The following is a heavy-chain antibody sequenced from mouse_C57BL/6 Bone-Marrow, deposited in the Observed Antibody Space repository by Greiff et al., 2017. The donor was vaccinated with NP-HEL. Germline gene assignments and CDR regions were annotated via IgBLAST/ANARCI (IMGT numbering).Heavy chain of an antibody. CDR3: ARLLLLYFDY. J-gene: IGHJ2*01. D-gene: IGHD1-1*01. V-gene: IGHV5-4*03. CDR2: ICDGGSYT. Sequence: EVKLMESGGGLVKPGGSLKLSCAASGFTFSSYAMSWVRQTPEKRLEWVATICDGGSYTYYPDNVKGRFTISRDNAKNNLYLQMSHLKSEDTAMYYCARLLLLYFDYWGQGTTLTVSS. CDR1: GFTFSSYA.